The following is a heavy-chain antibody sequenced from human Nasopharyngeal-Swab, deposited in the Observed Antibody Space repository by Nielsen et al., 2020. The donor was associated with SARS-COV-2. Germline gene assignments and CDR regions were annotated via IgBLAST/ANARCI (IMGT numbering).Heavy chain of an antibody. CDR3: ARTYDSSGYWVWYYYYGMDV. J-gene: IGHJ6*02. D-gene: IGHD3-22*01. CDR2: ISYDGSNK. V-gene: IGHV3-30-3*01. CDR1: GFTFSSYA. Sequence: GESLKISCAASGFTFSSYAMHWVRQAPGKGLEWVAVISYDGSNKYYADSVKGRFTISRDNSKNTLYLQMNSLRAEGTAVYYCARTYDSSGYWVWYYYYGMDVWGQGTTVTVSS.